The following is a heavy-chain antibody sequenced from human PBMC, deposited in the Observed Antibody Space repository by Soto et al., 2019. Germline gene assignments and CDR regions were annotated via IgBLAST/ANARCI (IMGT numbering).Heavy chain of an antibody. CDR3: TRPLRATAGTTFYY. V-gene: IGHV1-2*02. CDR1: GGTFSSYA. J-gene: IGHJ4*01. CDR2: IIPNTGET. Sequence: ASVKVSCXASGGTFSSYAISWVRQAPGQGLEWMGWIIPNTGETNYAQKFQGRVIMTSAASTSTAYMELKSLTSDDTAVYYCTRPLRATAGTTFYYWGQGSLVTVSS. D-gene: IGHD1-1*01.